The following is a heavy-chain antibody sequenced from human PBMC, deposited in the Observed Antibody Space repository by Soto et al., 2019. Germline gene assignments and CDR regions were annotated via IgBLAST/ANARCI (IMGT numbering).Heavy chain of an antibody. CDR1: GGSISSGGYY. J-gene: IGHJ5*02. CDR2: IYYSGST. V-gene: IGHV4-31*03. Sequence: SETLSLTCTVSGGSISSGGYYWSWIRQHPGKGLEWIGYIYYSGSTYYNPSLKSRVTISVDTSKNQFSLKLGSVTAADTAVYYCARARSSRDQLSPSGHWFDPWGQGTLVTVSS. D-gene: IGHD2-2*01. CDR3: ARARSSRDQLSPSGHWFDP.